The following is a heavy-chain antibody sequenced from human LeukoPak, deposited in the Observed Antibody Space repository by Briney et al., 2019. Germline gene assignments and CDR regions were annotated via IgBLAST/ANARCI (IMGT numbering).Heavy chain of an antibody. CDR3: AKVKGWYGEGYFDY. D-gene: IGHD3-10*01. J-gene: IGHJ4*02. V-gene: IGHV3-53*01. CDR1: GFAVSSNY. Sequence: GGSLRLSCAASGFAVSSNYMNWVRQAPGKGLECVSVIYSDGRTYYADSVKGRFTISRDISKNTLFLQMTSLKAEDTAVYYCAKVKGWYGEGYFDYWGQGTLVTVSS. CDR2: IYSDGRT.